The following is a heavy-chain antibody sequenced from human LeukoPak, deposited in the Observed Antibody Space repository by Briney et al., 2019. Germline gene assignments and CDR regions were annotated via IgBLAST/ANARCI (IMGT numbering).Heavy chain of an antibody. V-gene: IGHV3-48*03. D-gene: IGHD1-1*01. J-gene: IGHJ6*03. CDR3: ARVYRYAPYYYYYYMDV. CDR2: ISSSGSTI. CDR1: GFTFSSYE. Sequence: PGGPLRLSCAASGFTFSSYEMNWVRQAPGKGLEWVSYISSSGSTIYYADSVKGRFTISRDNAKNSLYLQMNRLRAEDTAVYYCARVYRYAPYYYYYYMDVWGKGTTVTTSS.